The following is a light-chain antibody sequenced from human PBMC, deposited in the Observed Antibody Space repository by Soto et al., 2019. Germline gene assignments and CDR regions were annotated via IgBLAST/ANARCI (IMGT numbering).Light chain of an antibody. CDR2: AAS. J-gene: IGKJ5*01. Sequence: IRITQSPTSLSASVGGRVSITCQASQNINNYLNWYQQKPGKVPKLLIYAASTLQSGVPSRFSGSGSGTDFTLTISSLQPEDVATYYCQKYNSALITFGQGTRLEIK. V-gene: IGKV1-27*01. CDR1: QNINNY. CDR3: QKYNSALIT.